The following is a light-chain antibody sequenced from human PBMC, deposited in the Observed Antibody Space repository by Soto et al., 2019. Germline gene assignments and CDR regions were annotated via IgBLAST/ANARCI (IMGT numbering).Light chain of an antibody. CDR2: VAS. J-gene: IGKJ4*01. V-gene: IGKV3-20*01. CDR1: SHARNNH. CDR3: QQLSSYPLT. Sequence: EFALTQSPGTLPRSPAHRATLSCRASSHARNNHVAWYQPKPGQAPRLRSDVASSRATGIPDRFSGGGSGTDFSLTSSRLEPEDCATYYCQQLSSYPLTFGGGTKVEIK.